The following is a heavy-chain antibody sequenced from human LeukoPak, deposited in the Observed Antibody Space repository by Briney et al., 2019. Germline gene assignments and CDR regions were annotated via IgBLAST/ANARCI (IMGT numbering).Heavy chain of an antibody. J-gene: IGHJ3*02. V-gene: IGHV4-30-2*01. CDR2: IYHSGST. Sequence: SETLSLTCTVSGGSISSGGYYWSWIRQPPGKGLEWIGYIYHSGSTYYNPSLKSRVTISVDRSKNQFSLKLSSVTAADTAVYYCARVHIVVVPATMSPDAFDIWGQGTMVTVSS. CDR1: GGSISSGGYY. D-gene: IGHD2-2*01. CDR3: ARVHIVVVPATMSPDAFDI.